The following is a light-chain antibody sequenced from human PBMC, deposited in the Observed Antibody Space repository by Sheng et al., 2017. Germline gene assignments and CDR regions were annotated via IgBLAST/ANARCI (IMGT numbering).Light chain of an antibody. J-gene: IGKJ1*01. Sequence: IQMTQSPSSLSASVGDRVTITCRASQVISNSLAWYQQKPGKAPKLLVYGASRLETGVPSRFSGSGSGTEYTLTLSSLQPEDFATYYCQQYYSSPWTFGQGTKVEI. CDR3: QQYYSSPWT. V-gene: IGKV1-NL1*01. CDR2: GAS. CDR1: QVISNS.